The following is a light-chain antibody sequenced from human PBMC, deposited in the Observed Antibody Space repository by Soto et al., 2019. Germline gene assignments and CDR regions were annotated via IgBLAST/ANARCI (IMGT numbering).Light chain of an antibody. CDR3: CSYAGSYTSYVV. CDR1: SSDGGGYNY. J-gene: IGLJ2*01. V-gene: IGLV2-11*01. Sequence: QSALTQPRSVSGSPGQSVTISCTGTSSDGGGYNYVSWYQQHPGKAPKLMIYDVSKRPSGVPDRFSGSKSGNTASLTISGLQAEDEADYYCCSYAGSYTSYVVFGGGTKLTVL. CDR2: DVS.